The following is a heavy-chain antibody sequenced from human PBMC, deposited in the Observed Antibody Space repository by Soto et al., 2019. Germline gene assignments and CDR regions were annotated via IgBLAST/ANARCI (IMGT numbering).Heavy chain of an antibody. V-gene: IGHV2-5*01. J-gene: IGHJ4*02. CDR1: GFSLSTSGVG. CDR3: AHAPDFWSGYYNYFDY. CDR2: IYWNDDK. D-gene: IGHD3-3*01. Sequence: QITLKESGPTLVKPTQTLTLTCTFSGFSLSTSGVGVGWIRQPPGKALEWLALIYWNDDKRYSPSLKSRLTITKDTSKNQVVLTMTNMDPVDTATYYCAHAPDFWSGYYNYFDYWGQGTLVTVSS.